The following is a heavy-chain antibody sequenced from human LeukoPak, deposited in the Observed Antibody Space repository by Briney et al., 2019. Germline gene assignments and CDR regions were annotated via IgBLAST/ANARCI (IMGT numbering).Heavy chain of an antibody. CDR3: AGRYSGSYHVDY. CDR1: GFNFDDHG. V-gene: IGHV3-20*04. Sequence: GSLRLSCAASGFNFDDHGMSWVRQAPGKGLEWVSGINWNGGSRGHADSVKGRFTISRDNAKNSLYLQMNSLRAEDTALYYCAGRYSGSYHVDYWGQGTLVTVSS. J-gene: IGHJ4*02. D-gene: IGHD1-26*01. CDR2: INWNGGSR.